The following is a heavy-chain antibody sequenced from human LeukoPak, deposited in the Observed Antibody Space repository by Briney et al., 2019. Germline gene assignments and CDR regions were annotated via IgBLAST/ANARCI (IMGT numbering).Heavy chain of an antibody. V-gene: IGHV4-59*01. CDR1: GGSIGSYY. CDR2: IYYSGST. J-gene: IGHJ4*02. Sequence: SETLSLTCTVSGGSIGSYYWSWIRQPPGKGLEWIGYIYYSGSTNYNPSLKSRVTISVDTSKNQFSLKLSSVTAADTAVYYCARGRSYYPHYFDYWGQGTLVTVSS. D-gene: IGHD1-26*01. CDR3: ARGRSYYPHYFDY.